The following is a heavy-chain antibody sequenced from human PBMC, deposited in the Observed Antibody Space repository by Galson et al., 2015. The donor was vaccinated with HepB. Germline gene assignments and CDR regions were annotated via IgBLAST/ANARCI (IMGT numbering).Heavy chain of an antibody. D-gene: IGHD6-13*01. J-gene: IGHJ4*02. CDR3: ARDSWLGQQPAFDL. V-gene: IGHV7-4-1*02. CDR2: ISYNTGNP. CDR1: GYFFTCCS. Sequence: SVKVSCKASGYFFTCCSMNWFRQAPGQGLEWMGYISYNTGNPTYAQGFTGRFVFSRDTSVSTAYLQISSLEAEDTAVYYCARDSWLGQQPAFDLWGQGTLVTVSS.